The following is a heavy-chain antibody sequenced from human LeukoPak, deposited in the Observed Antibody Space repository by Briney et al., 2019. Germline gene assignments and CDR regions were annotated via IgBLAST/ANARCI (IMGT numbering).Heavy chain of an antibody. CDR1: GGSISSYY. D-gene: IGHD4-17*01. CDR2: IYYSGST. Sequence: NASETLSPTCTVSGGSISSYYWSWIRQPPGKGLEWIGYIYYSGSTNYNPSLKSRVTISVDTSKNQFSLKLSSVTAADTAVYYCAGMDYGDGKYYYYYYGMDVWGQGTTVTVSS. CDR3: AGMDYGDGKYYYYYYGMDV. V-gene: IGHV4-59*01. J-gene: IGHJ6*02.